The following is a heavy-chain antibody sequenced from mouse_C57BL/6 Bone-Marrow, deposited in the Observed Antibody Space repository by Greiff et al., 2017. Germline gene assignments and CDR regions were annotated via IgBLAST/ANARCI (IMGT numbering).Heavy chain of an antibody. V-gene: IGHV1-81*01. D-gene: IGHD2-2*01. J-gene: IGHJ3*01. CDR1: GYTFTSYG. CDR3: ARERRYYGYDEWVAY. Sequence: QVQLQQSGAELARPGASVKLSCKASGYTFTSYGISWVKQRTGQGLEWIGEIYPRSGNTYYNEKFKGKATLTADKSSSTAYMELRSLTSEDSAVXFCARERRYYGYDEWVAYWGQGTLVTVSA. CDR2: IYPRSGNT.